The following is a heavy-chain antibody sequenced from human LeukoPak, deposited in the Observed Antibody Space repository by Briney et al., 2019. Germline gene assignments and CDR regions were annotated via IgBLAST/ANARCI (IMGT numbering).Heavy chain of an antibody. CDR3: ARAAVVVTAIPWDWFDP. Sequence: SETLSLTCTVSGDSISSSSHYWGWIRQPPGKGLEWIGSIFYSGSTYYTPSLKRRVTISVDTSKNHFSLKLSSVTAADTAVYYCARAAVVVTAIPWDWFDPWGQGTLVTVSS. CDR2: IFYSGST. CDR1: GDSISSSSHY. V-gene: IGHV4-39*07. J-gene: IGHJ5*02. D-gene: IGHD2-21*02.